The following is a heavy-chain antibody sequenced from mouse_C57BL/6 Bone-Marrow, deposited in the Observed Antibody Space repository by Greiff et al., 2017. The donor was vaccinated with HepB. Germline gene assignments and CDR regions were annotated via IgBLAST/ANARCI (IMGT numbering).Heavy chain of an antibody. J-gene: IGHJ3*01. CDR1: GYAFTNYL. Sequence: VQLQQSGAELVRPGTSVKVSCKASGYAFTNYLIEWVKQRPGQGLEWIGVSNPGSGGTNYNEKFKGKATLTADKSSSTAYMQLSSLTSEDSAVFFCARSPYDYDGGFAYWGQGTLVTVSA. D-gene: IGHD2-4*01. CDR2: SNPGSGGT. V-gene: IGHV1-54*01. CDR3: ARSPYDYDGGFAY.